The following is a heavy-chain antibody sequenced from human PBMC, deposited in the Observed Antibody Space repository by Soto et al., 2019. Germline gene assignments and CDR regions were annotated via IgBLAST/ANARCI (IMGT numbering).Heavy chain of an antibody. V-gene: IGHV3-23*01. CDR1: GFTFSSYA. Sequence: EVQLLESGGGLVQPGGSLRLSCAASGFTFSSYAMSWVRQAPGKGLEWVSAISGSGGSTYYADSVKGRFTISRVNSKNTLYLQMNSLRAEDTAVYYCAKGRPYCSGGSCYSTFDYWGQGTLVTVSS. J-gene: IGHJ4*02. D-gene: IGHD2-15*01. CDR2: ISGSGGST. CDR3: AKGRPYCSGGSCYSTFDY.